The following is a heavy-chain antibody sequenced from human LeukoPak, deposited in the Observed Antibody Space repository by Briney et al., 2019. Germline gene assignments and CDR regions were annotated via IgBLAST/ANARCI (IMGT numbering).Heavy chain of an antibody. CDR2: IYYSGST. J-gene: IGHJ3*02. CDR1: GGSINNYW. CDR3: ARQHAFDI. Sequence: PSETLSLTCSVSGGSINNYWWNWIRQPPGKGLEWTGYIYYSGSTNYNPSLKSRVTISVDTSKNQFSLRLSSVTAADTAVYYCARQHAFDIWGQGTMVTVSS. V-gene: IGHV4-59*08.